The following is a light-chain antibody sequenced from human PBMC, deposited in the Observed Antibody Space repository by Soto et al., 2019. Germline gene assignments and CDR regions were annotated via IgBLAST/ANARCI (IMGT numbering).Light chain of an antibody. Sequence: QSVLTQPPSASGTPGQRVTISCSGSYSNIGSNTVNWYQQFPGAAPKLLISTNNQRPSGVPDRFSGSKSGTSASLTITGLQSDDEAVYYCAAWDDSLNGRGVFGGGTRSPS. J-gene: IGLJ3*02. V-gene: IGLV1-44*01. CDR2: TNN. CDR3: AAWDDSLNGRGV. CDR1: YSNIGSNT.